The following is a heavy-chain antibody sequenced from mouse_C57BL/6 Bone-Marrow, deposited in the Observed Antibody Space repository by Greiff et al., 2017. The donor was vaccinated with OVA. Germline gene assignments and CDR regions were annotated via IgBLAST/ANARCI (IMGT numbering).Heavy chain of an antibody. CDR1: GYTFTDYN. V-gene: IGHV1-18*01. D-gene: IGHD1-1*01. J-gene: IGHJ1*03. Sequence: VQLQQSGPELVKPGASVKITCKASGYTFTDYNMDWVKQSHGNSLEWIGDINPNNGGTIYNQKFTGKATLTVDKSASTAYMELRILTSEDTAVYYCARFYGSSSYFDVWGTGTTVTVSS. CDR3: ARFYGSSSYFDV. CDR2: INPNNGGT.